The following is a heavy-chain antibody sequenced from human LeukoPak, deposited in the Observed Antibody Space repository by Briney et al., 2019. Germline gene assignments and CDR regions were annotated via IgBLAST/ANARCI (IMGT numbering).Heavy chain of an antibody. D-gene: IGHD1-1*01. V-gene: IGHV3-21*01. CDR2: ISRTSRHK. CDR1: GFTLSSYS. Sequence: GGSLTLSCAVSGFTLSSYSMNWVRQAPGEGLEWVSSISRTSRHKYYSDTVKGRFTISRDDAENSLFLQMDSLRAEDTAIYYRERDMNTVTTCYLQFWGQGTLVTVSS. J-gene: IGHJ1*01. CDR3: ERDMNTVTTCYLQF.